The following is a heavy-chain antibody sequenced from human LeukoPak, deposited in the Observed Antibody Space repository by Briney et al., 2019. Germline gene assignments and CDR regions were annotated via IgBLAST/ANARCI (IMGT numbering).Heavy chain of an antibody. J-gene: IGHJ5*02. CDR1: GFTFSNYG. V-gene: IGHV3-30*02. CDR3: ARGFASFAP. Sequence: GGSLRLSCAASGFTFSNYGMHWVRQAPGKGLEWVIFIKYDGSNTFYADSVKGRFTISRDNSKNALFLQMSSLRPEDTAVYYCARGFASFAPWGQGTLVTVSS. CDR2: IKYDGSNT.